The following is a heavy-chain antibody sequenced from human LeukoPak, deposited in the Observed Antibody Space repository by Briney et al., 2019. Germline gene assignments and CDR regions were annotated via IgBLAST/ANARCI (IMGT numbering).Heavy chain of an antibody. CDR3: ARDRGGSGSYYIPAFDI. V-gene: IGHV3-21*01. Sequence: GGSLRLSCAASGFTFSSYSMNWVRQAPGKGLEWVSSISSSSSYIYYADSVKGRFTISRDNAKNSLYLQMNSLRAEDTAVYYCARDRGGSGSYYIPAFDIWGQGTMVTVSS. CDR2: ISSSSSYI. D-gene: IGHD3-10*01. J-gene: IGHJ3*02. CDR1: GFTFSSYS.